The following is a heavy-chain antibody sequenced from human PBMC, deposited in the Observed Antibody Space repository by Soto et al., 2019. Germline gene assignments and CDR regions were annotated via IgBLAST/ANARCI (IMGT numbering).Heavy chain of an antibody. CDR2: IYYSGST. V-gene: IGHV4-39*07. J-gene: IGHJ3*02. CDR3: ARRDEATIFGVVIIGAFDI. CDR1: GGSISSSSYY. Sequence: SETLSLTCTVSGGSISSSSYYWGWIRQPPGKGLEWIGSIYYSGSTNYNPSLKSRVTISVDTSKNQFSLKLSSVTAADTAVYYCARRDEATIFGVVIIGAFDIWGQGTMVTVSS. D-gene: IGHD3-3*01.